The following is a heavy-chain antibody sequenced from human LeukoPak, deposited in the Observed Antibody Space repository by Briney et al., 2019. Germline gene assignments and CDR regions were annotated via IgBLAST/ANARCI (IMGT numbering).Heavy chain of an antibody. CDR3: AKDATYCSSTSCDTYYYYYMDV. CDR1: AFTFSSYG. Sequence: GGSLRLSCAASAFTFSSYGMHWVRQPPGKGLEWVAVIWYDGNSKYYSDSAKGRFTISRDNSKNTLYLQMNSLRAEDTAVYYCAKDATYCSSTSCDTYYYYYMDVWGKGTTVTVSS. CDR2: IWYDGNSK. D-gene: IGHD2-2*01. J-gene: IGHJ6*03. V-gene: IGHV3-33*06.